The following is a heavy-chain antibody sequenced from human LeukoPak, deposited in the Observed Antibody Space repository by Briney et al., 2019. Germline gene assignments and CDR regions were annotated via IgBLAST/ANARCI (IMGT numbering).Heavy chain of an antibody. J-gene: IGHJ4*02. D-gene: IGHD6-6*01. CDR3: ARAEPDRAARLWGSSGHYFDY. Sequence: SQTLSLTCTVSGGSISSGDYYWSWIRQHPGKGLEWIGYIYYSGSTYYNPSLKSRVTISVDTSKNQFSLKLSSVTAADTAVYYCARAEPDRAARLWGSSGHYFDYWGQGTLVTVSS. CDR2: IYYSGST. V-gene: IGHV4-31*03. CDR1: GGSISSGDYY.